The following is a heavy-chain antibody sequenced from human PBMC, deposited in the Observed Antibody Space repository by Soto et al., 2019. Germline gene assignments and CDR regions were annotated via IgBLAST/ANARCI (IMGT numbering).Heavy chain of an antibody. Sequence: PSETLSLTCTVSGGSISSGGYYWSWIRQHPGKGLEWIGYIYYSGSTYYNPSLKSRVTISVDTSKNQFSLKLSSVTAADTAVYYCAREVSSSWNEYYYYGMDVWGQGTTVTVSS. CDR3: AREVSSSWNEYYYYGMDV. CDR2: IYYSGST. D-gene: IGHD6-13*01. J-gene: IGHJ6*02. CDR1: GGSISSGGYY. V-gene: IGHV4-31*03.